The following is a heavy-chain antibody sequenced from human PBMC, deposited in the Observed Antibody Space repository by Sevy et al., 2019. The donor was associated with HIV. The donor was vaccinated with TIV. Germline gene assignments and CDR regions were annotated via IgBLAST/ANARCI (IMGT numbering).Heavy chain of an antibody. CDR1: GFIFSSRW. CDR2: INPDGSQT. J-gene: IGHJ4*02. V-gene: IGHV3-7*01. Sequence: GGSLRLSCAASGFIFSSRWMSWVRQAPGKGLEWVASINPDGSQTQHLESVRGRFTLSRDNAKNSLFLQVNSLRGEDTALYYSASLLGSATTFQYWGQGTLVTVSS. CDR3: ASLLGSATTFQY. D-gene: IGHD7-27*01.